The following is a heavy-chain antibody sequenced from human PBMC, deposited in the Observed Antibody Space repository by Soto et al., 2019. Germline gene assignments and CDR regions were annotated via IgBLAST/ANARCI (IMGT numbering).Heavy chain of an antibody. V-gene: IGHV1-69*08. J-gene: IGHJ6*03. CDR2: IIPIQGTA. CDR3: AKSFVFLDHAYLYF. D-gene: IGHD3-3*01. CDR1: GGSFTSYL. Sequence: QVQLVQSGAEVKKPGSSVKVSCEASGGSFTSYLFTWVRQAPGQGLEWMGRIIPIQGTANYALKFQDRVTITADKSTNTAYVELRSLRPEDTAWYYLAKSFVFLDHAYLYFWGKGTTCTFSS.